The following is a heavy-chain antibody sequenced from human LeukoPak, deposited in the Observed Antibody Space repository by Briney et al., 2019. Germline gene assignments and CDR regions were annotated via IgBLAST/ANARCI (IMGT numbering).Heavy chain of an antibody. J-gene: IGHJ3*02. CDR1: RGAITFYY. Sequence: SETLSLTCSVSRGAITFYYWNWIRQPPGKGLEWIGYVFYSGDTNYNLSLKSRVTISVDTSKNQFSLKLSSVTAADTGVYYCARSIGTGTVAAFDIWGQGTVVTVSS. D-gene: IGHD4-23*01. V-gene: IGHV4-59*01. CDR2: VFYSGDT. CDR3: ARSIGTGTVAAFDI.